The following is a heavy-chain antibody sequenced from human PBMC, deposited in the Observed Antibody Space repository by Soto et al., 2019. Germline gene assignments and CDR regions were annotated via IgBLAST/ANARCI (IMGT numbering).Heavy chain of an antibody. CDR1: GFTFSSYG. J-gene: IGHJ4*01. CDR2: IWYDGSNK. V-gene: IGHV3-33*01. Sequence: QVQLVESGGGVVQPGRSLRLSCAASGFTFSSYGMHWVRQAPGKGLEWVAVIWYDGSNKYYADSVKGRFTISRDNSNNPLYLQMNSLRAEDTAFYYCALFGDFSSDYWCHGTLVTFSS. CDR3: ALFGDFSSDY. D-gene: IGHD2-21*01.